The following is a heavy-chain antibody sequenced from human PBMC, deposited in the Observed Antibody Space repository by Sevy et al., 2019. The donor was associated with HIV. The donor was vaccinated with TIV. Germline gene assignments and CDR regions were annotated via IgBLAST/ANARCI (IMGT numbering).Heavy chain of an antibody. CDR1: GFTFSSYG. CDR2: IRYDGSNK. CDR3: AKDQPGIRRYYDFWSGYYTDYYYGMDV. J-gene: IGHJ6*02. D-gene: IGHD3-3*01. V-gene: IGHV3-30*02. Sequence: GGSLRLSCAASGFTFSSYGMHWVRQAPGKGLEWVAFIRYDGSNKYYADSVKGRFTMSRDNSKNTLYLQMNSLRAEERAVYYCAKDQPGIRRYYDFWSGYYTDYYYGMDVWGQGTTVTVSS.